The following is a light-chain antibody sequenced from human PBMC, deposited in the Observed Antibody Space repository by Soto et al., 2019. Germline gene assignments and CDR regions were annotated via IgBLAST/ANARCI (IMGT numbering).Light chain of an antibody. CDR1: SSDVGSYDL. V-gene: IGLV2-23*01. Sequence: QSALTQPASVSGSPGQSITISCTGTSSDVGSYDLVSWYQQHPGKAPKLMIYEGSKRPSGASNRFSGSKSGNTASLTISGLQAEDEADYYCCSYAGDSTLVFGGGTKLTVL. CDR2: EGS. J-gene: IGLJ2*01. CDR3: CSYAGDSTLV.